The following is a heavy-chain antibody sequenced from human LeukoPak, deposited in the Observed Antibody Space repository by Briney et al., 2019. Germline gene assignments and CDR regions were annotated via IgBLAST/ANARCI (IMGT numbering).Heavy chain of an antibody. V-gene: IGHV4-30-4*08. Sequence: SQTLSLTCTVSGGSISSGDYCWGWIRQPPGKGLEWIGYIYYSGSTYYNPSLKSRVTISVDTSKNQFSLKLSSVTAADTAVYYCARAEATYYYGSGSYYYFDYWGQGTLVTVSS. J-gene: IGHJ4*02. CDR2: IYYSGST. D-gene: IGHD3-10*01. CDR1: GGSISSGDYC. CDR3: ARAEATYYYGSGSYYYFDY.